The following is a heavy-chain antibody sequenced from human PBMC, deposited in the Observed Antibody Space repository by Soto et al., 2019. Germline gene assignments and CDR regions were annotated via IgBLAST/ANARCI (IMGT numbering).Heavy chain of an antibody. CDR3: ARQDYDSSGYNYHFAY. J-gene: IGHJ4*02. D-gene: IGHD3-22*01. V-gene: IGHV4-59*08. CDR1: GVSIISYY. CDR2: IYYSGST. Sequence: PSETLSLTCTVSGVSIISYYWSWILQPPWKGLEWIGYIYYSGSTNYNPSLKSRVTISVDTSKNQFSLKLSSVTAADTAVYYCARQDYDSSGYNYHFAYRGQRTLVPVSS.